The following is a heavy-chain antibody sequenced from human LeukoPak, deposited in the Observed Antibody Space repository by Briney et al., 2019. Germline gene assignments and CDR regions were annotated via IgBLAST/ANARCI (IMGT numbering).Heavy chain of an antibody. CDR1: GFTFSGYA. Sequence: GGSQRLSCAASGFTFSGYAMSWVRQAPGKGLEWVSGTSASGGSTYYADSVKGRFTISRDNSKNTLYLQMNSLRAEDTAVYYCANPVGYGDAFDIWGQGTMVTVSS. CDR3: ANPVGYGDAFDI. J-gene: IGHJ3*02. D-gene: IGHD5-12*01. V-gene: IGHV3-23*01. CDR2: TSASGGST.